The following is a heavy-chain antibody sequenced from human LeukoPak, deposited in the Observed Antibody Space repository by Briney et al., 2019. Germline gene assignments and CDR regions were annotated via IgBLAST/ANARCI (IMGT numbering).Heavy chain of an antibody. Sequence: GGSLRLSCAASGFTFSSYSMNWLRQATGKGLEGVSYITSSSSTIYYADSVKGRFTISRDNAKNSLYLQMNSLRAEDTAVYYCARDVATVVTHYYYYYMDVWGKGTTVTVSS. CDR3: ARDVATVVTHYYYYYMDV. CDR1: GFTFSSYS. D-gene: IGHD4-23*01. CDR2: ITSSSSTI. V-gene: IGHV3-48*04. J-gene: IGHJ6*03.